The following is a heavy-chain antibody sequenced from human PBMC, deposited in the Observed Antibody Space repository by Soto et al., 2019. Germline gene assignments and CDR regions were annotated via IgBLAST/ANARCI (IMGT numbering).Heavy chain of an antibody. J-gene: IGHJ6*02. V-gene: IGHV1-69*13. CDR1: GGTFSSYA. D-gene: IGHD6-19*01. CDR2: IIPIFGTA. CDR3: LAVCRTANYCDVIAF. Sequence: ASVKVSCKASGGTFSSYAISWVRQAPGRGLEWMGGIIPIFGTANYAQKFQGRVTITADESTSTAYMELSSLRSEDTAVYYCLAVCRTANYCDVIAFRAQGTTVIVSS.